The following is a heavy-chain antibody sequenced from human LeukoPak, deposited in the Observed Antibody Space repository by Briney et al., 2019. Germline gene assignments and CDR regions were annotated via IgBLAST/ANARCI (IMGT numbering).Heavy chain of an antibody. CDR1: GYSISSGYY. CDR3: ARHYWAPGAFDI. CDR2: INHTGNT. D-gene: IGHD2-8*02. J-gene: IGHJ3*02. V-gene: IGHV4-38-2*01. Sequence: PSETLSLTCAVSGYSISSGYYWGWIRQPPGKGLECIGNINHTGNTYYNPSLRSRVTISVDTSKNQFSLTLNSVTAVDTAVYYCARHYWAPGAFDIWGQGTMVTVSS.